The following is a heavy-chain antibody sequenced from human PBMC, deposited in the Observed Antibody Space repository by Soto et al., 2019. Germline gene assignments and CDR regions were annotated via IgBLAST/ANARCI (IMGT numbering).Heavy chain of an antibody. D-gene: IGHD1-1*01. CDR1: GDTFRMHY. V-gene: IGHV1-46*03. CDR2: LKPTGASS. CDR3: ASDYRAHDRHHRFDT. Sequence: QEQLVQSGAEVKKPGASVTISCKASGDTFRMHYIHWVRHAPGPGLEWMGVLKPTGASSRYAQKFHGRVTGTRDTSTSTISMELRSLRSKDTAVYFCASDYRAHDRHHRFDTWGQGTMVTVSS. J-gene: IGHJ3*02.